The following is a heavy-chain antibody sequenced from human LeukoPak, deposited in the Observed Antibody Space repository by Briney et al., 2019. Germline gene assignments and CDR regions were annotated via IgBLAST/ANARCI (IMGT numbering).Heavy chain of an antibody. D-gene: IGHD3-3*01. V-gene: IGHV4-39*01. CDR3: ARQSGRTIFGVAGGYFDY. Sequence: PSETLSLTCTVSGGSISSSSYYWGWIRQPPGKGLEWIGSIYYSGSTYYNPSLKSRVTISVDTSKNQFSLKLSSVTAADTAVYYCARQSGRTIFGVAGGYFDYWGQGTLVTVSS. J-gene: IGHJ4*02. CDR1: GGSISSSSYY. CDR2: IYYSGST.